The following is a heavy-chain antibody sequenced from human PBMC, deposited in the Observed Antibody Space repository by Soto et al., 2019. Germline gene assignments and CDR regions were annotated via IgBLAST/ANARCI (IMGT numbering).Heavy chain of an antibody. CDR3: ARVVPGAEAWFGP. V-gene: IGHV1-18*01. D-gene: IGHD2-2*01. J-gene: IGHJ5*02. CDR2: ISLYSDGT. CDR1: GYTLSNYG. Sequence: SVKVSCKTSGYTLSNYGINCVRQAPGQPLEWLGWISLYSDGTNYAQKSQGRVSMTTDTSTTTAYMELRSLRSDDTAVYYCARVVPGAEAWFGPWGQGTLVTGSS.